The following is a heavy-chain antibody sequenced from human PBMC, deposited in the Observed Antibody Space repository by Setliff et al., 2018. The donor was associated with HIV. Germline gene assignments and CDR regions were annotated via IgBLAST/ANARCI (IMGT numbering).Heavy chain of an antibody. Sequence: SETLSLTCTVSGDSISSYYWSWIRQPPGKGLEWIGYVFYNGDTAYNPSLKSRLTISVDTSKSQFSLKLTSVTAADTAVYYCARQMTIPGVAVTPVDYWGQGALVTVSS. J-gene: IGHJ4*02. CDR1: GDSISSYY. CDR3: ARQMTIPGVAVTPVDY. D-gene: IGHD3-3*01. CDR2: VFYNGDT. V-gene: IGHV4-59*08.